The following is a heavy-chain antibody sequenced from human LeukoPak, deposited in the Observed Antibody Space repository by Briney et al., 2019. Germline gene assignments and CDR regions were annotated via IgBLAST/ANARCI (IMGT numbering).Heavy chain of an antibody. CDR1: GYTFTSYD. J-gene: IGHJ5*02. D-gene: IGHD2-2*01. CDR2: MNPNSGNT. CDR3: ARGLPAATPRNWFDP. V-gene: IGHV1-8*01. Sequence: WASVKVSCKASGYTFTSYDINWVRQATGQGLEWMGWMNPNSGNTGYAQKFQGRVTMTRNTSISTAYMELSSLRSEDTAVYYCARGLPAATPRNWFDPWGQGTLVTVSS.